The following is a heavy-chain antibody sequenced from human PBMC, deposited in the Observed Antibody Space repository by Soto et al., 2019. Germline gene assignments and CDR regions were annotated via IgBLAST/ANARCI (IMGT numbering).Heavy chain of an antibody. Sequence: PGESRKISCKGSGDSFTSYWIGWVRQVPGKGPEWMGIIYTGDSDTRYSPSFQGQVTISADKSISTAYLQWSSLKASDTAIYYCAIRGASQWLKFWGQGTLVTVSS. CDR2: IYTGDSDT. D-gene: IGHD6-19*01. CDR1: GDSFTSYW. CDR3: AIRGASQWLKF. V-gene: IGHV5-51*01. J-gene: IGHJ4*02.